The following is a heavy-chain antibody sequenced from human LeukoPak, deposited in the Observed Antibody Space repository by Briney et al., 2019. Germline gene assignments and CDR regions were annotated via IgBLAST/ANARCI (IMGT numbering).Heavy chain of an antibody. Sequence: SETLSLTCTVSGGSISSYYWSWIRQPPGKGLEWIGYIYYSGSTNYNPSLKSRVTISVDTSKNQFSLKLSSVTAADTAVYYCARSHREYSYGYVSWYFDLWGRGTLVTVSS. CDR3: ARSHREYSYGYVSWYFDL. D-gene: IGHD5-18*01. CDR1: GGSISSYY. J-gene: IGHJ2*01. V-gene: IGHV4-59*01. CDR2: IYYSGST.